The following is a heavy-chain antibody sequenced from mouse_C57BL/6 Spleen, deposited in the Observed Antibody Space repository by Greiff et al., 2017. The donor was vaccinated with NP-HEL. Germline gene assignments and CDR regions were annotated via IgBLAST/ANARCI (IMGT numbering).Heavy chain of an antibody. Sequence: VQLQQSGAELVKPGASVKISCKASGYAFSSYWMNWVKQRPGKGLEWIGQIYPGDGDTNYNGKFKGKATLTADKSSSTAYMQLSSLTSEDSAVYFCARFPAYYGSSYDYAMDYWGQGTSVTVSS. CDR2: IYPGDGDT. D-gene: IGHD1-1*01. CDR3: ARFPAYYGSSYDYAMDY. V-gene: IGHV1-80*01. J-gene: IGHJ4*01. CDR1: GYAFSSYW.